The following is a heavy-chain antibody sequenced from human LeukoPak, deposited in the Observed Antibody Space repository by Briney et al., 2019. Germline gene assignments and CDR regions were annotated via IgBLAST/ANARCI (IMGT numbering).Heavy chain of an antibody. CDR3: ARDRRGSYLVTADYYMDV. Sequence: GGSLRLSCAASGFTFSSYSMNWVRQAPRKGLEWVSSISSSSSYIYYADSVKGRFTISRDNAKNSLYLRMNSLRAEDTAVYYCARDRRGSYLVTADYYMDVWGKGTTVTISS. V-gene: IGHV3-21*01. D-gene: IGHD1-26*01. CDR2: ISSSSSYI. CDR1: GFTFSSYS. J-gene: IGHJ6*03.